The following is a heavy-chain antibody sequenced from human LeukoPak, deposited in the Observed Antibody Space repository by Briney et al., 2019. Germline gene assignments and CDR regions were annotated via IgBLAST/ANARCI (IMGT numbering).Heavy chain of an antibody. CDR2: IRYDGSNK. Sequence: GGSLRLSCAASGITFSSYGMYWVRQAPGKGLEWVAFIRYDGSNKYYADSVKGRFTVSRDNSKNTLYLQMKSLRAEDTAVYYCAKGGGYEAQYYYYYLDVWGKGTTVTISS. J-gene: IGHJ6*03. V-gene: IGHV3-30*02. D-gene: IGHD5-12*01. CDR3: AKGGGYEAQYYYYYLDV. CDR1: GITFSSYG.